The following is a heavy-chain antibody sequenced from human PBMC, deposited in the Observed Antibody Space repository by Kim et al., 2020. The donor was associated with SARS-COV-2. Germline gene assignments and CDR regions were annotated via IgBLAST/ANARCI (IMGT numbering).Heavy chain of an antibody. CDR2: IDPSDSYT. J-gene: IGHJ4*02. CDR1: GYSFTSYW. CDR3: ATAYYDFYFDY. Sequence: GESLKISCKGSGYSFTSYWISWVRQMPGKGLEWMGRIDPSDSYTNYSPSFQGHVTISADNSISTAYLLWSSLKASDTAMYYCATAYYDFYFDYWGQGTLVTVSS. V-gene: IGHV5-10-1*01. D-gene: IGHD3-3*01.